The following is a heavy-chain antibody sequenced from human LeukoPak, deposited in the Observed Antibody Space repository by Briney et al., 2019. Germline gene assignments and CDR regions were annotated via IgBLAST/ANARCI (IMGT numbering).Heavy chain of an antibody. CDR2: ITGDGVTT. V-gene: IGHV3-23*01. Sequence: GSLRLSCAASGFTFSSFAMSWVRQAPGKGLAWVSTITGDGVTTYYADSVKGRFTISRDTSQNTVNLQMNSLRAEDTAVYYCARGAYSSNWSIGEYLDHWGQGTLVTVSS. D-gene: IGHD6-13*01. CDR3: ARGAYSSNWSIGEYLDH. CDR1: GFTFSSFA. J-gene: IGHJ4*02.